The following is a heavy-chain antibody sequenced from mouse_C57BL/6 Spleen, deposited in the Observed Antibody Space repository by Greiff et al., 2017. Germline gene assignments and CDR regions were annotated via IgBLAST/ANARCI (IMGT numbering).Heavy chain of an antibody. CDR1: GYTFTDYN. D-gene: IGHD1-1*01. CDR2: INPNNGGT. V-gene: IGHV1-18*01. J-gene: IGHJ2*01. Sequence: EVQLQQSGPELVKPGASVKIPCKASGYTFTDYNMDWVKQSHGKSLEWIGDINPNNGGTIYNQKFKGKATLTVDKSSSTAYMELRSLTSEDTAVYYCARTLYYGSSHLYFDYGGQGTTLTVSS. CDR3: ARTLYYGSSHLYFDY.